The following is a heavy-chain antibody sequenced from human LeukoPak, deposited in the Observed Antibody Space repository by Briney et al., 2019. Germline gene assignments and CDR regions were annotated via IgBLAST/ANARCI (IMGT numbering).Heavy chain of an antibody. CDR3: AKDQWLVRRSYFDY. V-gene: IGHV3-30*02. J-gene: IGHJ4*02. CDR1: GFTFSSYG. D-gene: IGHD6-19*01. CDR2: IRYDGSNK. Sequence: SGGSLRLSCAASGFTFSSYGMHWVRQAPGKGLEWVAFIRYDGSNKYYADSVKGRFTISRDNSKNTLYLQMNSLRAEDTAVYYCAKDQWLVRRSYFDYWGQGTLVTVSS.